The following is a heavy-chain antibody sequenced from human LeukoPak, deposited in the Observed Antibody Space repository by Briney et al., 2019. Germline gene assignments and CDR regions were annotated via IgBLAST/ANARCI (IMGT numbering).Heavy chain of an antibody. V-gene: IGHV4-34*01. CDR1: GGSFSGYY. CDR3: ARVAYYYGSGSYYKVGPGYGMDV. J-gene: IGHJ6*02. CDR2: INHSGST. D-gene: IGHD3-10*01. Sequence: SETLSLTCAVYGGSFSGYYWSWIRQPPGKGLEWIGEINHSGSTNYNPSLKSRVTISVDTSKNQFSLKLSSLTAADTAVYYCARVAYYYGSGSYYKVGPGYGMDVWGQGTTVTVSS.